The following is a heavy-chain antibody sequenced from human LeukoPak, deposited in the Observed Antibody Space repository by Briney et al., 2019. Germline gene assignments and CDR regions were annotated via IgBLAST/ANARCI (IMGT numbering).Heavy chain of an antibody. V-gene: IGHV3-23*01. J-gene: IGHJ4*02. CDR3: AKDVVPDSGWDLDH. CDR1: GFTFSTYS. CDR2: IYGSGERT. D-gene: IGHD6-19*01. Sequence: GGSLRLSCAASGFTFSTYSMTWVRQAPGKGLDRVSSIYGSGERTFYADSVRGRFTVSRDNSKNTLYLEMNSLRAEDTAVYFCAKDVVPDSGWDLDHWGQGTLVTVSS.